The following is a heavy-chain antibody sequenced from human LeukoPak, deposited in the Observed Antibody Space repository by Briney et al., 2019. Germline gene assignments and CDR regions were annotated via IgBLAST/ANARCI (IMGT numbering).Heavy chain of an antibody. CDR1: GFTFSNAW. Sequence: PGGSLRLACVASGFTFSNAWMNWVRQPPGRGLEWASATSGSGAATYYADSVKGRFTISRDNSKNTLYLQMTSLRAEDTAVYYCAKDRLYYGSGSQTNFDHWGQGTLVIVSS. CDR2: TSGSGAAT. V-gene: IGHV3-23*01. J-gene: IGHJ4*02. D-gene: IGHD3-10*01. CDR3: AKDRLYYGSGSQTNFDH.